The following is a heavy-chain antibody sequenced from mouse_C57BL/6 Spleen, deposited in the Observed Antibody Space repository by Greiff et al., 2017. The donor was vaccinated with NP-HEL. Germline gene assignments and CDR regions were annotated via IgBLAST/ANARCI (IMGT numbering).Heavy chain of an antibody. CDR3: ARESSFYNDYPYSEY. CDR1: GFTFSDYY. D-gene: IGHD2-4*01. J-gene: IGHJ2*01. CDR2: INYDGSST. V-gene: IGHV5-16*01. Sequence: EVQRVESEGGLVQPGSSMKLSCTASGFTFSDYYMAWVRQVPEKGLEWVANINYDGSSTYYLDSLKSRFIISRDNAKNILYLQMSSLKSEDTATYYCARESSFYNDYPYSEYWGQGTTLTDSP.